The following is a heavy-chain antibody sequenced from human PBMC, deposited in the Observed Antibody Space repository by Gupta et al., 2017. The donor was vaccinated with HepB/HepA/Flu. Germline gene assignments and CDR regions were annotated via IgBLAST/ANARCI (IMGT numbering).Heavy chain of an antibody. CDR2: ISYNGDRK. J-gene: IGHJ3*02. CDR3: GSQWTTGLSAFDI. Sequence: QVKVVESGGGVVQPGRSLRLSCTASEFTFSSFALHWVRQAPGKGLEWVAVISYNGDRKVYSDSTRGRFSISRDNSKKTVFLQVNNLRVDDTAVYYCGSQWTTGLSAFDIWGQGTLVTVSS. D-gene: IGHD1-1*01. V-gene: IGHV3-30-3*01. CDR1: EFTFSSFA.